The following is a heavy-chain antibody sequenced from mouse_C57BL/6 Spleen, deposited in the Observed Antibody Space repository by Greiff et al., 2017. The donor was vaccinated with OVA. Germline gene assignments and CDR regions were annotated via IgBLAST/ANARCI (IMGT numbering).Heavy chain of an antibody. CDR1: GYAFSSYW. CDR3: ARFSKDYFDY. V-gene: IGHV1-80*01. D-gene: IGHD2-5*01. Sequence: VKVVESGAELVKPGASVKISCKASGYAFSSYWMNWVKQRPGKGLEWIGQIYPGDGDTNYNGKFKGKATLTADKSSSTAYMQLSSLTSEDSAVYFCARFSKDYFDYWGQGTTLTVSS. J-gene: IGHJ2*01. CDR2: IYPGDGDT.